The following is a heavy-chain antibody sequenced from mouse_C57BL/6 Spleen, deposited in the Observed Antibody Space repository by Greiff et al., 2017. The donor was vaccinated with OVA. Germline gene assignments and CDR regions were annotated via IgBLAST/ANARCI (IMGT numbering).Heavy chain of an antibody. CDR3: ARGDSNYDYAMDY. CDR1: GYAFSSSW. CDR2: IYPGDGDT. V-gene: IGHV1-82*01. Sequence: VKLMESGPELVKPGASVKISCKASGYAFSSSWMNWVKQRPGKGLEWIGRIYPGDGDTNYNGKFKGKATLTADKSSSTAYMQLSSLTSEDSAVYFCARGDSNYDYAMDYWGQGTSVTVSS. D-gene: IGHD2-5*01. J-gene: IGHJ4*01.